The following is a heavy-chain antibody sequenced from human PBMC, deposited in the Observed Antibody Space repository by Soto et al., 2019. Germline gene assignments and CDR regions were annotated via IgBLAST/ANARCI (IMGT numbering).Heavy chain of an antibody. CDR1: GFTFGDYA. CDR2: IRSKAYGGTT. J-gene: IGHJ6*03. Sequence: GGSLRLSCTASGFTFGDYAMSWFRQAPGKGLEWVGFIRSKAYGGTTEYAASVKGRFTISRDDSKSIAYLQMNSLKTEDTAVYYCTRGSMEYCSSTSCYHYYYYYMDVWGKGTTVTVSS. CDR3: TRGSMEYCSSTSCYHYYYYYMDV. D-gene: IGHD2-2*01. V-gene: IGHV3-49*03.